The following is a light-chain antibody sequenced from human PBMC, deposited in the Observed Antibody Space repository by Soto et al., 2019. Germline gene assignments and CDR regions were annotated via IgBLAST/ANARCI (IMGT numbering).Light chain of an antibody. J-gene: IGKJ4*01. V-gene: IGKV1-39*01. CDR2: VAS. CDR1: QSVGRF. Sequence: DIQMTQSPSSLSASVGDRVTITCRASQSVGRFLNWYQQKPGKAPTVLINVASTLRSGVPSRFSGSGSGTDFNLTINSLQPEDFATYFCQQSFTTPLTFGGGNKV. CDR3: QQSFTTPLT.